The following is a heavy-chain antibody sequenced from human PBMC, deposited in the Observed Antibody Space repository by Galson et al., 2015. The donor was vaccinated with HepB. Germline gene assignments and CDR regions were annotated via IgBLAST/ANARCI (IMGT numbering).Heavy chain of an antibody. Sequence: SLRLSCAASGFTFSSYAMHWVRQAPGKGLEWVSVISFDGSNKYYADSVKGRFTISRDNSKNTLYLQMNSLRAEDTAVYYCARGWGVATSHFDYWGQGTLVTVSS. V-gene: IGHV3-30-3*01. CDR2: ISFDGSNK. J-gene: IGHJ4*02. CDR3: ARGWGVATSHFDY. D-gene: IGHD2-8*01. CDR1: GFTFSSYA.